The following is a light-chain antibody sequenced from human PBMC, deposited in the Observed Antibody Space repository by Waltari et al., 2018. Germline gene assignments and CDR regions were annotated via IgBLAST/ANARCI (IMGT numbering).Light chain of an antibody. Sequence: QSVLTQPPSASGTPGQKVTISCSGTFSNIGNNAVNWYQQVPGMAPKLLIYNNNMPVPGVPDRFSGAKFGTSASLAISGLQSGDEAVYYCAAWDDSLDAYVVFGGGTKVTVL. CDR2: NNN. J-gene: IGLJ2*01. CDR3: AAWDDSLDAYVV. CDR1: FSNIGNNA. V-gene: IGLV1-44*01.